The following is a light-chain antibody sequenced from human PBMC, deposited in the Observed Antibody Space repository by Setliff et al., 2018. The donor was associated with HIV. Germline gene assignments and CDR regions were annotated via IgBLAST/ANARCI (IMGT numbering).Light chain of an antibody. Sequence: QSVLTQPASVSGSPGQSITISCSGTSNDVGGYRYVSWYQQHPGKAPKLMIYDVSNRPSGVSNRFSGSKSGNTASLTISGLQAEDEADYYCSSYTGRTTLGLFGSGTKVTVL. CDR3: SSYTGRTTLGL. CDR2: DVS. J-gene: IGLJ1*01. V-gene: IGLV2-14*03. CDR1: SNDVGGYRY.